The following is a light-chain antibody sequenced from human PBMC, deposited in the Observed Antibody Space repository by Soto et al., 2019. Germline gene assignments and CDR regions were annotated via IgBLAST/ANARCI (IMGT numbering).Light chain of an antibody. J-gene: IGLJ1*01. Sequence: QSALTQPASVSGSPGQSIAISCTGTFSDVGCYDYVSWYQQHPDKAPKLMIYEVTKRPSGVSNRFSGSKSGNTASLTISGLQPEYEADYYCSSHTSGSTRVFGSGTKLTVL. CDR3: SSHTSGSTRV. CDR2: EVT. CDR1: FSDVGCYDY. V-gene: IGLV2-14*01.